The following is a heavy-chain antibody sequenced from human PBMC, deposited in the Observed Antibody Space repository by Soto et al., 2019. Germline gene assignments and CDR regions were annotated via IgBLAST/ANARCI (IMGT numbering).Heavy chain of an antibody. CDR2: IYYSGST. CDR3: ARGVGLRFLEWLSPGVCDI. V-gene: IGHV4-59*01. J-gene: IGHJ3*02. CDR1: GGSISSYY. D-gene: IGHD3-3*01. Sequence: SETLSLTCTVSGGSISSYYWSWIRQPPGKGLEWIGYIYYSGSTNYNPSLKSRVTISVDTSKNQFSLKLSSVTAADTAVYYCARGVGLRFLEWLSPGVCDIWGQGTMVTVSS.